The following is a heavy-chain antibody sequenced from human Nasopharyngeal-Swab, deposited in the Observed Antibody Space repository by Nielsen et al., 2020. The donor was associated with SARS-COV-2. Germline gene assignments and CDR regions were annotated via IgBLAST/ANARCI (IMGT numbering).Heavy chain of an antibody. Sequence: WVRQAPGQRLEWMGWINAGNGNTKYSQKFQGRVTITRDTSASTACMELSSLRSEDTAVYYCAPPTAAGTNYYYYMDVWGKGTTVTVSS. V-gene: IGHV1-3*01. CDR3: APPTAAGTNYYYYMDV. J-gene: IGHJ6*03. CDR2: INAGNGNT. D-gene: IGHD6-13*01.